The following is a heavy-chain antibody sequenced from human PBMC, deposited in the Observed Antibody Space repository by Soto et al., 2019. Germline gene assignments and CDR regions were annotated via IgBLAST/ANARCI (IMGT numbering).Heavy chain of an antibody. CDR3: ARDKITGLFDY. CDR1: GDSINDKNW. Sequence: SETRSLTCSVSGDSINDKNWWTWLRQPPGKRLEWIGDIYHTGRSSYNPSLTSRVAMSVDKSKNQFSLKLISVTAADTAVYYCARDKITGLFDYWGQGTLVTVSS. D-gene: IGHD2-8*02. CDR2: IYHTGRS. J-gene: IGHJ4*02. V-gene: IGHV4-4*02.